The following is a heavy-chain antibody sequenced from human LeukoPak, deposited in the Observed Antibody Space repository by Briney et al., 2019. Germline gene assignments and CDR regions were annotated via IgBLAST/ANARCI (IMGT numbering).Heavy chain of an antibody. V-gene: IGHV3-21*01. CDR1: GFTFSDSN. D-gene: IGHD6-13*01. Sequence: GGSLRLSCAASGFTFSDSNMNWVRQAPGKGLEWVSSISSGSGYIYYADSVKGRFTISRDNAKNSLYLQMNSLRAEDTAVYYCARGRWYAASDYWGQGTLVTVSS. J-gene: IGHJ4*02. CDR3: ARGRWYAASDY. CDR2: ISSGSGYI.